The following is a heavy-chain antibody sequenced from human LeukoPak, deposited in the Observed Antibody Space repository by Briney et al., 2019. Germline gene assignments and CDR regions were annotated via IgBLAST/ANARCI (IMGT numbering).Heavy chain of an antibody. CDR2: INLSGGTA. V-gene: IGHV1-46*01. CDR1: GYTFTSYY. J-gene: IGHJ4*02. CDR3: ATSLPAAGYYFDH. D-gene: IGHD6-13*01. Sequence: ASVKVSYKASGYTFTSYYMHWVRQAPGRGLEWMGIINLSGGTATYAQKFQGRVTMTRETSTSTVNMELSSLRSEDTAVYYCATSLPAAGYYFDHWGQGTLVTVSS.